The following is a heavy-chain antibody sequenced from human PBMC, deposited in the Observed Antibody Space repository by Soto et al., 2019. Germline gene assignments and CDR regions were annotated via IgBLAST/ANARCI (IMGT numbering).Heavy chain of an antibody. J-gene: IGHJ4*02. CDR2: IYYSVST. D-gene: IGHD6-19*01. CDR3: ARTSFGYRSGGIDY. CDR1: GGSISSGDYY. V-gene: IGHV4-30-4*01. Sequence: QVQLQESGPGLVKPSQTLSLTCTVSGGSISSGDYYWSWIRQPPGKGLEWIGYIYYSVSTYYNPSLKSRITISVDTSKNQFSLKLSSVTAADTAVYYCARTSFGYRSGGIDYWGQGTLVTVSS.